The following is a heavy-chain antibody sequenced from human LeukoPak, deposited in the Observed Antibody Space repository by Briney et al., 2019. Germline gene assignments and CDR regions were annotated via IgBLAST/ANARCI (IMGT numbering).Heavy chain of an antibody. J-gene: IGHJ4*02. Sequence: GGSLRLSCAASGFTFSSYGMHWVRQAPGKGLEWVAVISYDGSNKYYADSVKGRLTISRDNSKNTLYLQMNSLRAEDTAVYYCAKDYYGGNPDYWGQGTLVTVSS. D-gene: IGHD4-23*01. CDR3: AKDYYGGNPDY. V-gene: IGHV3-30*18. CDR1: GFTFSSYG. CDR2: ISYDGSNK.